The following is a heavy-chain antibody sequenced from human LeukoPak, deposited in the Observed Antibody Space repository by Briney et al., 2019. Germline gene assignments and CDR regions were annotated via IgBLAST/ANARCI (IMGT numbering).Heavy chain of an antibody. Sequence: PGGSLRLSCAASGFTFSSYWMSWVRQAPGKGLEWVANIKQDGSEKYYVDSVKGRFTISRDNAKNSLYLQMNSLRAEDTAVYYCARDFGGSGSYYLDYWGQGTLVTVSS. CDR1: GFTFSSYW. J-gene: IGHJ4*02. V-gene: IGHV3-7*01. CDR2: IKQDGSEK. CDR3: ARDFGGSGSYYLDY. D-gene: IGHD3-10*01.